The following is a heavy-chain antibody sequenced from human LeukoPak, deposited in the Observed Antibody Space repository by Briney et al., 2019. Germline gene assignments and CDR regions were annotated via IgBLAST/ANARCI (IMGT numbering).Heavy chain of an antibody. D-gene: IGHD2-15*01. Sequence: SETLSLTCIVSGGSIGSYYWSWVRQTPGKGLEWIGYLYYTGRTNYNPSLKGRVTIFVDTSKNQFSLKLSSVTAADTAAYYCARLTEGWWGQGALVTVSS. J-gene: IGHJ4*02. CDR2: LYYTGRT. CDR3: ARLTEGW. CDR1: GGSIGSYY. V-gene: IGHV4-59*08.